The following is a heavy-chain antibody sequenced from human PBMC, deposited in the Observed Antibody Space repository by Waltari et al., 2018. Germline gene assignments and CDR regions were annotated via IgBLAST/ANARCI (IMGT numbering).Heavy chain of an antibody. CDR3: AHGERTDY. D-gene: IGHD1-1*01. J-gene: IGHJ4*02. Sequence: EVQLLESGGGLVQPGGSLRLSCAASGFTFSSYAMSWGGRAPGEGQGWVSAISGSGGSTYYADSVKGRFTISGDNSKNTLYLQMNSLRAEDTAVYYCAHGERTDYWGQGTLVTVSS. CDR2: ISGSGGST. CDR1: GFTFSSYA. V-gene: IGHV3-23*01.